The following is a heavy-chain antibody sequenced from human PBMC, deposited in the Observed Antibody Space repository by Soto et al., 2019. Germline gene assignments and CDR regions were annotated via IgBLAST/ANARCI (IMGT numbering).Heavy chain of an antibody. V-gene: IGHV1-18*01. CDR2: ISAYNGNT. CDR1: GYTFTSYG. J-gene: IGHJ6*02. CDR3: ARVQRYDSLTGSAPAYGMDV. D-gene: IGHD3-9*01. Sequence: GASVKVSCKASGYTFTSYGISWVRQAPGQGLEWMGWISAYNGNTNYGQKLQGRITITTDESTNTAYMELRSLRPEDTAIYYCARVQRYDSLTGSAPAYGMDVWGQGTTVTVSS.